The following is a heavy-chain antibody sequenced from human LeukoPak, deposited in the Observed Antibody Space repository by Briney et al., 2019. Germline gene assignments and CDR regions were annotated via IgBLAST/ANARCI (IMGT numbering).Heavy chain of an antibody. CDR2: IWYDGSNK. CDR3: TSRIADY. J-gene: IGHJ4*02. Sequence: GGSLRLSCAASGFTFSSYGMHWVRQAPGKGLEWVAFIWYDGSNKYYADSVKGRFTISRDNSKNTLYLQMNSLKTEDTAVYYCTSRIADYWGQGTLVTVSS. V-gene: IGHV3-30*02. CDR1: GFTFSSYG. D-gene: IGHD6-13*01.